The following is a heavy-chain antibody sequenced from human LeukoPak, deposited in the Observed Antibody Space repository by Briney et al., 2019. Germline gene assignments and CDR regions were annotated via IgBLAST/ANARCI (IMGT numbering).Heavy chain of an antibody. CDR2: ISGSGGST. V-gene: IGHV3-23*01. CDR1: GFTFSSYA. CDR3: AKKWLRVDNYYYYYCMDV. D-gene: IGHD5-12*01. Sequence: GGSLRLSCAASGFTFSSYAMSWVRQAPGKGLEWASAISGSGGSTYYADSVKGRFTISRDNSKNTLYLQMNSLRAEDTAVYYCAKKWLRVDNYYYYYCMDVWGQGTLVIVSS. J-gene: IGHJ6*02.